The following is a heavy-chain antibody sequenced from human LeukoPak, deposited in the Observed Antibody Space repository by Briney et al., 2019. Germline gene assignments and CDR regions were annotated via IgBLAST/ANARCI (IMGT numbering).Heavy chain of an antibody. CDR1: GYSFSNYW. D-gene: IGHD3-22*01. Sequence: GESLKISCKGSGYSFSNYWIGWVRQMPGKDLEWMEIIFPGDSDTRYSPSFQGQVTISADKSISTAYLHWSSLKASDTAMYYCVRTDSSGYYCAFHYWGQGTLVTVSS. CDR3: VRTDSSGYYCAFHY. J-gene: IGHJ4*02. V-gene: IGHV5-51*01. CDR2: IFPGDSDT.